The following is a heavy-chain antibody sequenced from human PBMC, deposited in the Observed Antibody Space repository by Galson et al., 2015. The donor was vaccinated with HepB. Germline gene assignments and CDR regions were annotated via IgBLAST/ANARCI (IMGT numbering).Heavy chain of an antibody. D-gene: IGHD4-17*01. J-gene: IGHJ6*02. CDR1: GFTFSNAW. CDR2: IKSKTDGGTT. V-gene: IGHV3-15*01. Sequence: SLRLSCAASGFTFSNAWMSWVRQAPGKGLEWVGRIKSKTDGGTTDYAAPVKGRFTISRDDSKNTLYLQMNSLETEDTAVYYCTTMTTVTTSSNYYYGMDVWGQGTTVTVSS. CDR3: TTMTTVTTSSNYYYGMDV.